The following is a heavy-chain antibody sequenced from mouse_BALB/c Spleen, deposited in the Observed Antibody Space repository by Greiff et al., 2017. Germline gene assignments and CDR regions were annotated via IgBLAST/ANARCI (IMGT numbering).Heavy chain of an antibody. CDR2: IWRGGST. Sequence: QVQLQQSGPSLVQPSQSLSITCTVSGFSLTSYGVHWVRQSPGKGLEWLGVIWRGGSTDYNAAFMSRLSITKDNSKSQVFFKMNSLQADDTAIYYCAKNRYEGYYYAMDYWGQGTSVTVSS. J-gene: IGHJ4*01. D-gene: IGHD2-14*01. CDR1: GFSLTSYG. CDR3: AKNRYEGYYYAMDY. V-gene: IGHV2-5-1*01.